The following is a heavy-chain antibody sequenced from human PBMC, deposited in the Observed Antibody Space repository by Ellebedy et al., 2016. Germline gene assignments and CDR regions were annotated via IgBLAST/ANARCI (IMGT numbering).Heavy chain of an antibody. V-gene: IGHV3-21*01. CDR3: ARQTRDIRGWFDP. D-gene: IGHD3-9*01. Sequence: GGSLRLXXAASGFTLSSDKLNCVRQAPGKGLEWVSSISSTSRSIYYADSVKGRFTISRDNAKNSLFLHMNSLRAEDTAVYYCARQTRDIRGWFDPWGQGTLVTVSS. CDR1: GFTLSSDK. J-gene: IGHJ5*02. CDR2: ISSTSRSI.